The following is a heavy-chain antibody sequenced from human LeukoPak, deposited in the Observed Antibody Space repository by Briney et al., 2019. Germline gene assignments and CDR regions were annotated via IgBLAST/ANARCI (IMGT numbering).Heavy chain of an antibody. V-gene: IGHV1-69*04. J-gene: IGHJ4*02. Sequence: SVKVSCKASGGTFSSYAISWVRQAPGQGLEWMGRIIPILGIANYAQEFQGRVTITADKSTSTAYMELSSLRSEDTAVYYCAREGITMIVVEIWGQGTLVTVSS. CDR3: AREGITMIVVEI. CDR2: IIPILGIA. CDR1: GGTFSSYA. D-gene: IGHD3-22*01.